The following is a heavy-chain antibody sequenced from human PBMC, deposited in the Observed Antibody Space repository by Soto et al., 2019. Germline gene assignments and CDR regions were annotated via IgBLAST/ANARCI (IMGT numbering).Heavy chain of an antibody. Sequence: SVKVSCKASGDTFSSYAISWVRQAPGQGLEWMGGIIPIFGTANYAQKFKGRVTITADKSTSTAYMELISLRSEDTAMYYCARGWYYYDSSGYAFDYWGQGTQVTVS. CDR1: GDTFSSYA. CDR3: ARGWYYYDSSGYAFDY. D-gene: IGHD3-22*01. V-gene: IGHV1-69*06. CDR2: IIPIFGTA. J-gene: IGHJ4*02.